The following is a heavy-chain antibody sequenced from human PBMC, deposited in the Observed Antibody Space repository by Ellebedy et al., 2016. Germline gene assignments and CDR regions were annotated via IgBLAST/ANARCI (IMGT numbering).Heavy chain of an antibody. Sequence: SETLSLTCTVSGDSLSSSSYSWGWIRQPPGRGLEWIGSMYYFGTTNYNSSLRSRVTMSIDTSNNQFSLRLSSLTAADTAVYYCARTPWYNSESSVPYWYFDLWGRGTLVTVSS. D-gene: IGHD3-22*01. V-gene: IGHV4-61*01. CDR3: ARTPWYNSESSVPYWYFDL. CDR2: MYYFGTT. J-gene: IGHJ2*01. CDR1: GDSLSSSSYS.